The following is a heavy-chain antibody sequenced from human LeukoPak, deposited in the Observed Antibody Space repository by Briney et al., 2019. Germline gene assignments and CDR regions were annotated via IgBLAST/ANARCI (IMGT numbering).Heavy chain of an antibody. CDR3: ARDGPPVVAATRGYFDY. D-gene: IGHD2-15*01. CDR1: GFTFSSYW. V-gene: IGHV3-7*01. J-gene: IGHJ4*02. Sequence: GGSLRLSCAASGFTFSSYWMSWDRQAPGKGLEWVANIKQDGSEKYYVDSVKGRFTISRDNAKNSLYLQMNSLRAEDTAVYYCARDGPPVVAATRGYFDYWGQGTLVTVSS. CDR2: IKQDGSEK.